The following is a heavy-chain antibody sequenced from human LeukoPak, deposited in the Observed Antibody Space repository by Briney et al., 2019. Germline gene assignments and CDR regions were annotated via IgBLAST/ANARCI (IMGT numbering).Heavy chain of an antibody. CDR1: GYTFTNYA. D-gene: IGHD3-10*01. CDR2: ISAYNGNT. CDR3: ARGGSRSRRGDDAFDI. Sequence: RASVKVSCKASGYTFTNYAMNWVRQAPGQGLEWMGWISAYNGNTELAQKFQGRVTLATDASTSTAYVELRSLTSDDTAVYFCARGGSRSRRGDDAFDIWGQGTMVTVPS. V-gene: IGHV1-18*01. J-gene: IGHJ3*02.